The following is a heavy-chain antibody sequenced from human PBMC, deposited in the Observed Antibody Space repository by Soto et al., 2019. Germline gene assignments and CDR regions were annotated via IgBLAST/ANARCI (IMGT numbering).Heavy chain of an antibody. CDR1: GFTFSSYA. Sequence: VQLLESGGGLVQPGGSLRLSCAASGFTFSSYAMSWVRQAPGKGLEWVSAISGSGGSTYYADSVKGRFTISRDNSNNTLYLQMNSLRAEDTAVYYCAKDLTTIFGVVIPFDYWGQGTLVTVSS. CDR3: AKDLTTIFGVVIPFDY. CDR2: ISGSGGST. V-gene: IGHV3-23*01. D-gene: IGHD3-3*01. J-gene: IGHJ4*02.